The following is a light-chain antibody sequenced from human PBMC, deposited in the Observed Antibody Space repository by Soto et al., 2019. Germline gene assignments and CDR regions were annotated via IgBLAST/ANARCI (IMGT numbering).Light chain of an antibody. V-gene: IGKV3-20*01. CDR3: QQYGDT. Sequence: EIVLTQSPGTLSLSPGERATLSCRASQSVSSSYLAWYQQKPGQAPRLLIYGASSRATGIPDRFSGSGSGTDFTLTISRLEPEDCAVYYCQQYGDTFGQGTKLEI. CDR1: QSVSSSY. J-gene: IGKJ2*01. CDR2: GAS.